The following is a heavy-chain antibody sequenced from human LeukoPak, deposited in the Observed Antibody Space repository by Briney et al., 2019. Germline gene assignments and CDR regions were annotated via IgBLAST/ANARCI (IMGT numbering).Heavy chain of an antibody. CDR1: GYTFTSYA. CDR2: INAGNGNT. Sequence: ASVKVSCKASGYTFTSYAMHWVRQAPGQRLEWMGWINAGNGNTKYSQEFQGRVTMTTDTSTSTAYMELRSLRSDDTAVYYCAGAREVDWFDPWGQGTLVTVSS. D-gene: IGHD1-26*01. J-gene: IGHJ5*02. CDR3: AGAREVDWFDP. V-gene: IGHV1-3*01.